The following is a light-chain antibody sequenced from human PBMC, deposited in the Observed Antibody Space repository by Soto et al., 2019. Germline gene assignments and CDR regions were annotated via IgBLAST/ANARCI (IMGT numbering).Light chain of an antibody. J-gene: IGKJ1*01. V-gene: IGKV3-15*01. Sequence: EIVMTQSPATLSVSPGERATLSCSASQSVDSYLAWYQQKPGQAPRLLIYGASTRATGIPARFSGSGSGTEFTLTISSLQSEDFAVYYCQQYNNWPPGTFGQGTKVDIK. CDR3: QQYNNWPPGT. CDR2: GAS. CDR1: QSVDSY.